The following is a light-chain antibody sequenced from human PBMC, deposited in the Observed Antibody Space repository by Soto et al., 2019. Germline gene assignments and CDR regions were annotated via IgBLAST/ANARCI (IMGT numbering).Light chain of an antibody. CDR3: QQYYSTPLT. Sequence: DIVMTQSPDSLAVSLGERATINCKSSQSVLYSSNNKNYLAWYQQKPGQPPKLLIYWASTRESGVPDRFSGSGSGTDFTLTISILHAEDEAVYYCQQYYSTPLTFGGGTKVEIK. J-gene: IGKJ4*01. V-gene: IGKV4-1*01. CDR1: QSVLYSSNNKNY. CDR2: WAS.